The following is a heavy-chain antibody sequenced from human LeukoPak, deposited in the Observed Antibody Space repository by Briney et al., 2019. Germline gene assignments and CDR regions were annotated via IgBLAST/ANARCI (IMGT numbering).Heavy chain of an antibody. V-gene: IGHV1-69*13. CDR1: GGTFSSYA. J-gene: IGHJ3*02. Sequence: SVKVSCKASGGTFSSYAISWVRQAPGQGLEWMGGIIPIFGTANYAQKFQGRVTITADESTSTAYMELSSLRSKDTAVYYCASPSPHSARGDAFDIWGQGTMVTVSS. CDR2: IIPIFGTA. CDR3: ASPSPHSARGDAFDI.